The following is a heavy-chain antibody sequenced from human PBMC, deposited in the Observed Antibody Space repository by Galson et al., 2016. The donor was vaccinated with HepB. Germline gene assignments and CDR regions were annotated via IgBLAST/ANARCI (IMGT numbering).Heavy chain of an antibody. V-gene: IGHV1-18*01. Sequence: SCKASGYTFISNGISWVRQAPGQGLERMGWISAYNGNTNYAQKLQDTVTMTTDTSTSTAHMELRSLRSDDTAVYYCARMRVRTDYGMDVWGQGTTVTVSS. J-gene: IGHJ6*02. CDR1: GYTFISNG. CDR3: ARMRVRTDYGMDV. D-gene: IGHD3-10*01. CDR2: ISAYNGNT.